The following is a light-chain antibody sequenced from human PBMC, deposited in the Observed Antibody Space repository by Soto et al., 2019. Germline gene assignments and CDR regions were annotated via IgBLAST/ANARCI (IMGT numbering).Light chain of an antibody. Sequence: DIQITQSPSTLSASVGDRVTITCRASQSISSWLAWYQQKPGKAPKLLIYDASSLESGVPSRFSGSGSGTEFTLTISSLQPDDFATYYCQHYKTYAVTSGQGTRLEIK. CDR1: QSISSW. J-gene: IGKJ5*01. CDR3: QHYKTYAVT. CDR2: DAS. V-gene: IGKV1-5*01.